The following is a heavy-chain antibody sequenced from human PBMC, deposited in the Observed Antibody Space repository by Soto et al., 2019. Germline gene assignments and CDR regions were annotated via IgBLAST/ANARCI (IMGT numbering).Heavy chain of an antibody. CDR3: ASTYSSSGYCFDA. D-gene: IGHD6-13*01. CDR1: GFSLSNAGLG. J-gene: IGHJ5*02. V-gene: IGHV2-26*04. Sequence: QVTGKEAGPVRVKTKETLKLTCTVSGFSLSNAGLGVSWIRQPPGRALEWLEHIFSNDEKANSTALKTRLTISKETSKSQVGLSMATMDPVDRARYYCASTYSSSGYCFDAWGQGTLVTVSS. CDR2: IFSNDEK.